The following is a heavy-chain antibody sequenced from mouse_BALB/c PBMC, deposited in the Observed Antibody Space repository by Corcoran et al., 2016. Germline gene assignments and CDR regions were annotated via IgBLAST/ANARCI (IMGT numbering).Heavy chain of an antibody. CDR1: GYTFTHYG. CDR2: INTYTGEP. V-gene: IGHV9-3-1*01. Sequence: QIQLVQSGPELKKPGETVKISCKASGYTFTHYGMNWVKQAPGKGLKWMGWINTYTGEPTYTDDFKGRFAFSLETSASTAYLQINNLKNEDTATYFCARSNYGSREMVAYWGQGTLVTVSA. CDR3: ARSNYGSREMVAY. J-gene: IGHJ3*01. D-gene: IGHD1-1*01.